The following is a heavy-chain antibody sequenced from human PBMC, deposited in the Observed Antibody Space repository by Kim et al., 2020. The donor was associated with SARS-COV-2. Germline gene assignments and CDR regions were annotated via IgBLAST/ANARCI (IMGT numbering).Heavy chain of an antibody. J-gene: IGHJ4*02. CDR2: ITKYDGRT. CDR1: GYSINTYA. V-gene: IGHV3-23*01. D-gene: IGHD6-19*01. CDR3: AKDHPSSGWRTVDY. Sequence: GGSLRLSCAASGYSINTYAMSWARQAPGKGLEWVSAITKYDGRTYYADSVRGRFTISRDNSKNTVYLQMDSLRAADTGLYYCAKDHPSSGWRTVDYWGQG.